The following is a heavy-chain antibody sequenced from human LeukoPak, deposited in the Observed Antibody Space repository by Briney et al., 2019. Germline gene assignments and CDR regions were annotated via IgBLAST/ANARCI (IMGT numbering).Heavy chain of an antibody. V-gene: IGHV1-18*01. CDR1: GYTFTSYG. CDR2: ISAYNGNT. Sequence: GASVKVSCKASGYTFTSYGISWVRQAPGQGLEWMGWISAYNGNTNYAQKLQGRVTMTTDTSTSTACMELRSLRSDDTAVYYCARVFLYCSGGSCYSDYWGQGTLVTVSS. J-gene: IGHJ4*02. D-gene: IGHD2-15*01. CDR3: ARVFLYCSGGSCYSDY.